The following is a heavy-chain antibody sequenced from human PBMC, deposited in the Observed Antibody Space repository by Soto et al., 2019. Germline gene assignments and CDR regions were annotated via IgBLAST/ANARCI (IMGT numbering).Heavy chain of an antibody. CDR1: GDSISGTSFY. V-gene: IGHV4-39*01. Sequence: PSETLSLTCTVSGDSISGTSFYWGWIRQSSGKGLEWIASIYSSGSTFYNLSLKSRLSLSVDTSKNQFSLRLQSVTAADTAVYYCVRHRSSREIPFDNWGQGTLVIVSS. D-gene: IGHD2-21*01. CDR3: VRHRSSREIPFDN. CDR2: IYSSGST. J-gene: IGHJ4*02.